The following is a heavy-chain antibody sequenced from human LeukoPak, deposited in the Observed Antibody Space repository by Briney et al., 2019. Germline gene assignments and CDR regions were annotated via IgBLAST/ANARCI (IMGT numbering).Heavy chain of an antibody. CDR3: ARARRIAAADY. J-gene: IGHJ4*02. CDR1: SGSISSYY. V-gene: IGHV4-59*01. D-gene: IGHD6-13*01. CDR2: IYYSGST. Sequence: SETLSLTCTVFSGSISSYYWSWIRQPPGEGLEWIGYIYYSGSTNYNPSLKSRVTISVDTSKNQFSLKLSSVTAADTAVYYCARARRIAAADYWGQGTLVTVSS.